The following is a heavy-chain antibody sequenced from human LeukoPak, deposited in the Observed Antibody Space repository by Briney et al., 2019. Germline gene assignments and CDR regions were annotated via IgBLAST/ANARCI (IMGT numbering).Heavy chain of an antibody. CDR3: AKDATAGPPNLSHFWFYGMDV. CDR1: GFTFSSHG. V-gene: IGHV3-30*18. CDR2: ISYHGTYK. J-gene: IGHJ6*02. Sequence: GGSLRLSCAASGFTFSSHGMHWVRQAPGKGLEWVAVISYHGTYKYYADSVRGRFTISRDNSETTLYLQMHTLWVEDTAIYYCAKDATAGPPNLSHFWFYGMDVWGQGTTVTVSS. D-gene: IGHD3-9*01.